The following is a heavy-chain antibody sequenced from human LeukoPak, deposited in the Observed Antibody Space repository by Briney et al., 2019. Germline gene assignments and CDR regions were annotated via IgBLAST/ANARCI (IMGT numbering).Heavy chain of an antibody. CDR1: GYTFTSYA. J-gene: IGHJ4*02. CDR3: ARLRGPNCSGGSCYDY. V-gene: IGHV7-4-1*02. D-gene: IGHD2-15*01. Sequence: GASVKVSCKASGYTFTSYAIDWVRQAPGQGLEWMAWINTNTGNPTYAQGFTGRFVFYLDTSVSTAYLQISSLKAEDTAVYYCARLRGPNCSGGSCYDYWGQGTLVTVSS. CDR2: INTNTGNP.